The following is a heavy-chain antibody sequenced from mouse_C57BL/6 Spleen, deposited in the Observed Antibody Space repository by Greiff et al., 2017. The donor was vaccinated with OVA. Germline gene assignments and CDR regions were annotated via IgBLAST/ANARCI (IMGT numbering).Heavy chain of an antibody. V-gene: IGHV1-52*01. CDR2: IDPSDSET. D-gene: IGHD2-4*01. CDR3: ARSRYDDENAMDY. CDR1: GYTFTSYW. Sequence: VQLQQPGAELVRPGSSVKLSCKASGYTFTSYWMHWVKQRPIQGLEWIGNIDPSDSETHYNQKFKDKATLTVDKSSSTAYMQLSSLTSEDSAVYYGARSRYDDENAMDYWGQGTSVTVSS. J-gene: IGHJ4*01.